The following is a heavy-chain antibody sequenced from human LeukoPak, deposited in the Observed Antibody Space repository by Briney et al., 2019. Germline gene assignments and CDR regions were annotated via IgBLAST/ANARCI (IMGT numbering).Heavy chain of an antibody. Sequence: PGGSLRLSCAASGFTFSSYSMNWVRQAPGKGLEWVSSISSSSSYIYYADSVKGRFTISRDNAKNSLYLQMNSLRAEDTAVYYCARKDGIAVAGTTNWFDPWGQGTLVTVSS. D-gene: IGHD6-19*01. CDR3: ARKDGIAVAGTTNWFDP. J-gene: IGHJ5*02. CDR2: ISSSSSYI. V-gene: IGHV3-21*01. CDR1: GFTFSSYS.